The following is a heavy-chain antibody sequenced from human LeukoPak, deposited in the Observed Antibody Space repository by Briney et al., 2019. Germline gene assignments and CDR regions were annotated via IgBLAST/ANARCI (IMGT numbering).Heavy chain of an antibody. CDR2: ISGSGGST. CDR1: GFTFSSYA. D-gene: IGHD3-3*01. Sequence: GGSLRLSCAASGFTFSSYAMSWVRQAPGKGLEWVSAISGSGGSTYYADSVKGRFTISRDNSKNTLYLQMNSLRAEDTAVYYCAKSNPDYDFWSGYRLFDPWGQGTLVTVSS. CDR3: AKSNPDYDFWSGYRLFDP. J-gene: IGHJ5*02. V-gene: IGHV3-23*01.